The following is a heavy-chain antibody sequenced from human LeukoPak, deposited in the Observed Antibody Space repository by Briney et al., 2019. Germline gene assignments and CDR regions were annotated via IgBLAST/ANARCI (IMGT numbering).Heavy chain of an antibody. D-gene: IGHD5-18*01. CDR3: ARDRQLWSPFDAFDI. V-gene: IGHV1-2*02. CDR1: GYTFSSYG. CDR2: INPNSGGT. Sequence: ASVKVSCKASGYTFSSYGISWVRQAPGQGLEWMGWINPNSGGTNYAQKFQGRVTMTRDTSISTAYMELSRLRSDDTAVYYCARDRQLWSPFDAFDIWGQGTMVTVSS. J-gene: IGHJ3*02.